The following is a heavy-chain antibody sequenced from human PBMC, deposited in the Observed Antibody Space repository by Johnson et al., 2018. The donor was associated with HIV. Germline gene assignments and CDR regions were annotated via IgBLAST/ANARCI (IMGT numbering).Heavy chain of an antibody. J-gene: IGHJ3*02. CDR1: GFTFTSYW. Sequence: VLLVESGGGLVQPGGSLRLSCVASGFTFTSYWMSWVRQAPGKGLEWVANIKQDESEKYYMDSVRGRFTVSRENAKDTLYLQLNSLTAEETAVYYCARAGIVFDIWGQGTMVTVSS. CDR2: IKQDESEK. D-gene: IGHD2-15*01. V-gene: IGHV3-7*01. CDR3: ARAGIVFDI.